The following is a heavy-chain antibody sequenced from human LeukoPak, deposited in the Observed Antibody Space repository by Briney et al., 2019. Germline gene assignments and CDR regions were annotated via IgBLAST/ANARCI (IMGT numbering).Heavy chain of an antibody. CDR3: EGGGDFDY. CDR2: ISRTSEYI. Sequence: PGGSLRLSCAASGFSFSIYFMNWVRQAPGKGLEWVSSISRTSEYIHYADSVRGRFAITRDNAKNSVYLQMNSLSAEDTAVYFCEGGGDFDYWGQGILVTVSA. CDR1: GFSFSIYF. D-gene: IGHD3-16*01. J-gene: IGHJ4*02. V-gene: IGHV3-21*01.